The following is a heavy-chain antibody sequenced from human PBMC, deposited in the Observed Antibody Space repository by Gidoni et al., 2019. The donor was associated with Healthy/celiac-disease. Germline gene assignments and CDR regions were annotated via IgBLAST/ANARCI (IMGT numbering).Heavy chain of an antibody. CDR3: AKDRYDFWGGSDY. CDR1: DFTCSSDA. V-gene: IGHV3-23*01. D-gene: IGHD3-3*01. J-gene: IGHJ4*02. CDR2: ISGSGGST. Sequence: EVQLLESGGGLVHPGGSLRLSCSACDFTCSSDAMGWVRQAPGKGMEWVSAISGSGGSTYYADSVKGRFTISRDNPKNTLYLQVNSLRAEDTAVYYCAKDRYDFWGGSDYWGQGTLVTVSS.